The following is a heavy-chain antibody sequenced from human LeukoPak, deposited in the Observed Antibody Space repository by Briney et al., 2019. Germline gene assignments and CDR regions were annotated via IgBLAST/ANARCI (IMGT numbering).Heavy chain of an antibody. CDR3: ARVFGYNYGYPLGVDY. Sequence: PSETLSLTCTVSGGSISSYYWSWLRQPPGKGLEWIGYIYYSGSTNYNPSLKSRVTISVDTSKNQFSLKLSSVTAADTAVYYCARVFGYNYGYPLGVDYWGQGTLVTVSS. J-gene: IGHJ4*02. V-gene: IGHV4-59*01. D-gene: IGHD3-10*01. CDR1: GGSISSYY. CDR2: IYYSGST.